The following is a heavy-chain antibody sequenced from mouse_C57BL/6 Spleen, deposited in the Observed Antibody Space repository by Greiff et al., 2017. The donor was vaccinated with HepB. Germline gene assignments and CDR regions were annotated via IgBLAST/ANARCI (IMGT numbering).Heavy chain of an antibody. V-gene: IGHV1-64*01. Sequence: QVQLQQPGAELVKPGASVKLSCTASGYTFTSYWMHWVKQRPGQGLEWIGMIHPNSGSTNYNEKFKGKATLTVDKSSSTAYMQLSSLTSEDSAVYNCARGWCACYALDYWGKGTTVTVSS. CDR3: ARGWCACYALDY. CDR2: IHPNSGST. J-gene: IGHJ4*01. CDR1: GYTFTSYW. D-gene: IGHD1-1*02.